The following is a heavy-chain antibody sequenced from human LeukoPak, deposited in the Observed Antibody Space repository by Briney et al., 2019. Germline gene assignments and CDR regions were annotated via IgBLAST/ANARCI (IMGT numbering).Heavy chain of an antibody. CDR3: ARPGWGVYGSGSWRWFDP. J-gene: IGHJ5*02. D-gene: IGHD3-10*01. V-gene: IGHV4-4*07. CDR1: GGSISSYY. Sequence: LKTLSLTCTVSGGSISSYYWSWIRQPAGKGLEWIGRIYTSGSTNYNPSLKSRVTMSVDTSKNQFSLKLSSVTAADTAVYYCARPGWGVYGSGSWRWFDPWGQGTLVTVSS. CDR2: IYTSGST.